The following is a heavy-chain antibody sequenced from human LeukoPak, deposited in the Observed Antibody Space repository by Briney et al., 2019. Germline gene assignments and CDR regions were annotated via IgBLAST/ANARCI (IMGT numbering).Heavy chain of an antibody. D-gene: IGHD4-17*01. CDR2: LNSDGSST. Sequence: GGSLRLSCAASGFTFSSYWMHWVRQAPGKGLVWVSRLNSDGSSTSYADSVKGRFTISRDNAKNTLYLQMNSLRAEDTAVYYCAXRLRSGAFDIWGQGTMVTVSS. J-gene: IGHJ3*02. V-gene: IGHV3-74*01. CDR3: AXRLRSGAFDI. CDR1: GFTFSSYW.